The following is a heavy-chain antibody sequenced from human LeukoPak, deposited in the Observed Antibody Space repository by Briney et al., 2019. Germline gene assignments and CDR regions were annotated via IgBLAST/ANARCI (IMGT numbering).Heavy chain of an antibody. J-gene: IGHJ4*02. V-gene: IGHV3-23*01. CDR1: GFTVSSNY. D-gene: IGHD4-17*01. CDR2: ISGSGGST. CDR3: AKQYSDHLSSIDY. Sequence: GGSLRLSCAASGFTVSSNYMSWVRQAPGKGLEWVSGISGSGGSTYYADSVKGRFTISRDNSKNTVYLQMNSLRAEDTALYYCAKQYSDHLSSIDYWGQGTLVTVSS.